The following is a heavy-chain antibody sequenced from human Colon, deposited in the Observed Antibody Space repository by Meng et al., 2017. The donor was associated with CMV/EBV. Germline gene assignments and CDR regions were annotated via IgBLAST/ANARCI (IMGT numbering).Heavy chain of an antibody. V-gene: IGHV2-5*02. CDR2: IYWDDDK. CDR1: GFSLNTYEVG. J-gene: IGHJ4*02. D-gene: IGHD2-2*01. Sequence: QITLNESGPTLVQPTQTLTLTCTFSGFSLNTYEVGVGWFRQPPGKAPEWLALIYWDDDKRYRSSLGNRLTLTHDASKNQVVLTMTDMDPVDTATYYCAHKSLPAAFFDYWSQGTLVTVSS. CDR3: AHKSLPAAFFDY.